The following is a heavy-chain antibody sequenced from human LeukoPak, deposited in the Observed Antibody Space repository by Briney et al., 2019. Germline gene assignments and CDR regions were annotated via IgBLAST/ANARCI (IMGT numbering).Heavy chain of an antibody. Sequence: GGSLRLSCAASGFTFSSYWMSWVRQAPGKGLEWVANIKQDGSEKYYVDSVKGRFTISRDNAKNSLYLQMNSLRVEDTAVYYCARRGVDNYGSGSYYNWFDYWGQGTLVTVSS. V-gene: IGHV3-7*01. CDR3: ARRGVDNYGSGSYYNWFDY. J-gene: IGHJ4*02. CDR1: GFTFSSYW. CDR2: IKQDGSEK. D-gene: IGHD3-10*01.